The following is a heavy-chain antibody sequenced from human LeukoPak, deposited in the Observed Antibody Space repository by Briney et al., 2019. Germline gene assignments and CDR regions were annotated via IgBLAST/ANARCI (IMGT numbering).Heavy chain of an antibody. CDR3: ARESDDSSGGDDALDI. D-gene: IGHD3-22*01. CDR1: GDSINSLDL. Sequence: SETLSLTCTVSGDSINSLDLWSWVRQPPGKGLEWIGEMYLSGTTHSNPSVKSRVTISIDKSKNQFFLNLSSVTAADTAVYYCARESDDSSGGDDALDIWGQGTMVTVSS. CDR2: MYLSGTT. J-gene: IGHJ3*02. V-gene: IGHV4-4*02.